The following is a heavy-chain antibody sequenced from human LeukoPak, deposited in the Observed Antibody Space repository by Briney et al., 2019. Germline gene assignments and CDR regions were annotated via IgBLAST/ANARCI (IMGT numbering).Heavy chain of an antibody. D-gene: IGHD6-6*01. V-gene: IGHV4-34*01. CDR2: INHSGST. CDR3: ARVPRSSPRWFDP. CDR1: GGSFSCYY. Sequence: SETLSLTCAVSGGSFSCYYWSWIRQPPGKGLEWIGEINHSGSTNYNPSLKSRVTISVDTSKNQFSLKLSSVTAADTAAYYCARVPRSSPRWFDPWGQGSLVTVSS. J-gene: IGHJ5*02.